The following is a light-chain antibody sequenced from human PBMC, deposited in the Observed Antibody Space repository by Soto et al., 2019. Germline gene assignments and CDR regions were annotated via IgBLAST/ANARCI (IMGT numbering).Light chain of an antibody. J-gene: IGKJ4*01. CDR3: MQGTLGPLT. V-gene: IGKV2-30*02. CDR1: QSLVHSNGNTF. Sequence: DVVMTQSPLSLPVTIGQPASISCRSSQSLVHSNGNTFLNWFQQRPGQSPRRLIYKVSNRDSGVPDRFSGRASGTDFTLKISRVEAEDVGVYYCMQGTLGPLTFGGGTKVEIK. CDR2: KVS.